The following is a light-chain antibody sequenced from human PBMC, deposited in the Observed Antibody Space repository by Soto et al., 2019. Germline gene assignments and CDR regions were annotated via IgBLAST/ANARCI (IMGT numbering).Light chain of an antibody. J-gene: IGKJ1*01. Sequence: EIVLTQSPGTLSLSPGERATLSCRASQRVRTNLAWYQQKSGQAPRLLIYDASSRATGIPDRISGSGPGTDFTLTISRLEPEDFAVYYCQQYVSLLWTFGQGTKVEI. CDR1: QRVRTN. CDR3: QQYVSLLWT. V-gene: IGKV3-20*01. CDR2: DAS.